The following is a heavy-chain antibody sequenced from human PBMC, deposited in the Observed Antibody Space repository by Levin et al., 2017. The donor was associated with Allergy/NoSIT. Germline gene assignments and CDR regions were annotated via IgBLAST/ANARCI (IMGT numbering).Heavy chain of an antibody. D-gene: IGHD6-6*01. CDR3: ARARYSSSSEIDY. Sequence: ASVKVSCKASGYTFTSFGLTWVRQAPGQGLEWMGWISGYNVNTNYAQKLQDRVTMTTDTFTNTGNLELRSLTSDDTAVYYCARARYSSSSEIDYWGQGTLVTVSS. CDR2: ISGYNVNT. J-gene: IGHJ4*02. V-gene: IGHV1-18*01. CDR1: GYTFTSFG.